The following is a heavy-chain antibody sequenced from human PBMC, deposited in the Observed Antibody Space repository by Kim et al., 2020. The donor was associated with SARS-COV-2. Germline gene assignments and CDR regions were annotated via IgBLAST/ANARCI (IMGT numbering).Heavy chain of an antibody. D-gene: IGHD3-9*01. J-gene: IGHJ4*02. CDR3: ARGVYDILTGYHYFLGYFDY. CDR1: GGSISSGGYY. V-gene: IGHV4-31*03. Sequence: SETLSLTCTVSGGSISSGGYYWSWIRQHPGKGLEWIGYIYYSGSTYYNPSLKSRVTISVDTSKNQFSLKLSSVTAADTAVYYCARGVYDILTGYHYFLGYFDYRGQGTLVTVSS. CDR2: IYYSGST.